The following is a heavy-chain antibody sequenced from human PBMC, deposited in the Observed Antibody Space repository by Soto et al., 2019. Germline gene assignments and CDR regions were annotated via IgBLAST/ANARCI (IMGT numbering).Heavy chain of an antibody. D-gene: IGHD2-8*01. V-gene: IGHV1-2*04. CDR2: TNPKSGGT. J-gene: IGHJ6*02. CDR1: ADTFTSYY. CDR3: ARGHSTDCSNGVCSFFYNHEMDV. Sequence: ASVKVSCKAPADTFTSYYIHWVRQAPGHGLEWMGLTNPKSGGTSTAQKFQGWVTMTRDRSISTVYMELTRLRSDDTAVYFCARGHSTDCSNGVCSFFYNHEMDVWGQGTTVTVSS.